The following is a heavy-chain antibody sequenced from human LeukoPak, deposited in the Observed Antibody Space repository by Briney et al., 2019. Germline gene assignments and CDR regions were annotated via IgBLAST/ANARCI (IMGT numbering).Heavy chain of an antibody. D-gene: IGHD5-18*01. CDR2: IDHSGST. J-gene: IGHJ6*03. V-gene: IGHV4-34*01. CDR3: ARDKGDTEQNYYMDV. CDR1: GGSFSTYY. Sequence: SETLSLTCAVSGGSFSTYYWSWIRQPPGKGLEWIGEIDHSGSTNYNPSLKSRVTISVDTSKNQFSLKLSSVTAADTAVYYCARDKGDTEQNYYMDVWGKGTTVTVSS.